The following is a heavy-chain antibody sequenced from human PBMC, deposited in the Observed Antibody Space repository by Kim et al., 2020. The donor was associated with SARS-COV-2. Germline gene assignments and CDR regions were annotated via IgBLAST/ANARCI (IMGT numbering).Heavy chain of an antibody. CDR3: AKSCSGSYFGYDY. J-gene: IGHJ4*02. D-gene: IGHD1-26*01. Sequence: GGSLRLSCAASGFTFNTYGMHWVRQAPGKGLEWVAVISYDGSHKYYADSVKGRFTISRDNSKNTLYLQMNSLRIEDTAVYYCAKSCSGSYFGYDYWGQGTLVTVSS. V-gene: IGHV3-30*18. CDR2: ISYDGSHK. CDR1: GFTFNTYG.